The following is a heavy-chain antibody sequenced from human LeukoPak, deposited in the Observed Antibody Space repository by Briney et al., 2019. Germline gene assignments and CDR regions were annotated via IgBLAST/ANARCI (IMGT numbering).Heavy chain of an antibody. CDR3: ARVAAAGPRNWFDP. J-gene: IGHJ5*02. CDR2: IYYSGST. Sequence: PSQTLSLTCTVSGGSITSGGYHWSWIRQHPGKGLEWVGYIYYSGSTYYNPSLKSRVTISVDTSKNQFSLKLSSVTAADTAVYYCARVAAAGPRNWFDPWGQGTLVTVSS. D-gene: IGHD6-13*01. V-gene: IGHV4-30-4*08. CDR1: GGSITSGGYH.